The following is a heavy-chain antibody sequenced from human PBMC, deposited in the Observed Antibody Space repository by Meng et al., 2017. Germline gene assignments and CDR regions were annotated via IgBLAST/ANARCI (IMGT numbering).Heavy chain of an antibody. D-gene: IGHD2-21*02. Sequence: ASVKVSCKASGYTFTGYYMHWVRQAPGQGLEWMGWINPNSGGTNYAQKFQGRVTMTRDTSISTAYMELSRLRSDDTAVYYCAGDFSPYCGGDCYSVNDYWGQGTLVTSPQ. J-gene: IGHJ4*02. CDR3: AGDFSPYCGGDCYSVNDY. CDR1: GYTFTGYY. CDR2: INPNSGGT. V-gene: IGHV1-2*02.